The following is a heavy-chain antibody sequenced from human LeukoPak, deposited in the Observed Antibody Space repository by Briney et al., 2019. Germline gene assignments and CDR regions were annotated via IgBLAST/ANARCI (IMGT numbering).Heavy chain of an antibody. D-gene: IGHD5-18*01. CDR2: INPSGGST. CDR1: GYTFTSYY. Sequence: ASVKVSCKASGYTFTSYYMHWVRQAPGQGLEWMGIINPSGGSTSYAQKFQGRVTTTRDTSTSTVYMELSSLRSEDTAVYYCARARGYSYGTNWFDPWGQGTLVTVSS. J-gene: IGHJ5*02. V-gene: IGHV1-46*01. CDR3: ARARGYSYGTNWFDP.